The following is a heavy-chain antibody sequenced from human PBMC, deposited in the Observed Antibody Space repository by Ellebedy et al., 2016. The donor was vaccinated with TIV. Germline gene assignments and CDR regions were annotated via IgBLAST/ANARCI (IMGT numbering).Heavy chain of an antibody. J-gene: IGHJ4*02. Sequence: ASVKVSXKASGYTFTSYGISWVRQAPGQGLEWMGWISAYNGNTNYAQKLQGRVTMTTDTSTSTAYMELRSLRSDDTAVYYCARVLEGMVRGVIITEADYWGQGTLVTVSS. V-gene: IGHV1-18*01. D-gene: IGHD3-10*01. CDR1: GYTFTSYG. CDR3: ARVLEGMVRGVIITEADY. CDR2: ISAYNGNT.